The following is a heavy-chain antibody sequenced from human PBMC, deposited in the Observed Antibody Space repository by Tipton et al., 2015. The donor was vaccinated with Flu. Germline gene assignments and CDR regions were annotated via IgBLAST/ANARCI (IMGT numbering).Heavy chain of an antibody. CDR2: IYTSGST. J-gene: IGHJ6*03. CDR1: GGSFSGYY. D-gene: IGHD6-6*01. CDR3: AAARDYYYYYMDV. V-gene: IGHV4-59*10. Sequence: TLSLTCAVYGGSFSGYYWSWIRQPPGKGLEWIGRIYTSGSTNYNPSLKSRVTMSVDTSKNQFSLKLSSVTAADTAVYYCAAARDYYYYYMDVWGKGTTVTVSS.